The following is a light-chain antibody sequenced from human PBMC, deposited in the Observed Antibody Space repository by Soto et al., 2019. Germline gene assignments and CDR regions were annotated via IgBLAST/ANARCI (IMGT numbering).Light chain of an antibody. V-gene: IGKV3-20*01. CDR2: GAS. Sequence: IVLTQSPGTLSLSTGETAALSCRASQSLSSSYLAWYQQKPGQAPRLLIHGASSRATGIPRRFSGSGSGTDFTLIISRLEPEDFAMYYCQQYGSSPRTFGQGTKVDIK. CDR1: QSLSSSY. CDR3: QQYGSSPRT. J-gene: IGKJ1*01.